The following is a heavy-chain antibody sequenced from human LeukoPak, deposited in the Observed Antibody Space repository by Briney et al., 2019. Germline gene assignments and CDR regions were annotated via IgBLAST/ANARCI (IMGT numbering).Heavy chain of an antibody. Sequence: GGALRLSCAASGFTFSSYAMHWVRQAPGKGLGWVAVISYDGSNKYYADSVKGRFTISRDNSKTTLYLQMNSLSAEDTAVYYCATDRATQSFDYWGQGTLVSVPS. CDR2: ISYDGSNK. D-gene: IGHD2-15*01. CDR1: GFTFSSYA. CDR3: ATDRATQSFDY. J-gene: IGHJ4*02. V-gene: IGHV3-30*04.